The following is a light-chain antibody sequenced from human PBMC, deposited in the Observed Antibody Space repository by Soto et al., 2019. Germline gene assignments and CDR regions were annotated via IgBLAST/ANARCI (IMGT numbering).Light chain of an antibody. V-gene: IGKV3-15*01. Sequence: TVMTQSPATLSVSPGEGATLSCRASQSVSTNLAWYQCKPGQAPRLLIYSASIRATGIPARFSGSGSGTEFTLTISSLQSEDSAVYFCQQYNNWPPITFGQGTRLEIK. J-gene: IGKJ5*01. CDR2: SAS. CDR3: QQYNNWPPIT. CDR1: QSVSTN.